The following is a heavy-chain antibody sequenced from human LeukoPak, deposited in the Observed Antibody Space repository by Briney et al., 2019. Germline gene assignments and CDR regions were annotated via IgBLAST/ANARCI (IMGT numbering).Heavy chain of an antibody. J-gene: IGHJ2*01. CDR2: LYHSGST. V-gene: IGHV4-38-2*01. D-gene: IGHD6-13*01. Sequence: GSLRLSCAASGFTFTSYGMTWVRQPPGKGLEWIGSLYHSGSTYYNPSLKSRLSTSLDTSKNQFSLRLSSVTAADTAVYYCVRQEHSSSWSPPGYFDFWGRGTLVTVSS. CDR3: VRQEHSSSWSPPGYFDF. CDR1: GFTFTSYG.